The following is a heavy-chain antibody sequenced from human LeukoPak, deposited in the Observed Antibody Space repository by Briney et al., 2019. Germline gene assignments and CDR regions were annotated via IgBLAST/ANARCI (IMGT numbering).Heavy chain of an antibody. CDR1: GVSISIYY. Sequence: SETLSLTCTVSGVSISIYYWSWIRQPAGKGLEWIGRIHSGGSTDYNPSLKSRVTISVDTSKNQFSLKLSSVTAADTAVYYCARDGLGLVLAPYNWFDPWGQGTVVTVSS. CDR3: ARDGLGLVLAPYNWFDP. J-gene: IGHJ5*02. V-gene: IGHV4-4*07. D-gene: IGHD3-3*02. CDR2: IHSGGST.